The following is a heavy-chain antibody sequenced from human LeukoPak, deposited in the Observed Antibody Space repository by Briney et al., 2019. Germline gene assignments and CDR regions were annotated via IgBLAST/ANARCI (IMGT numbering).Heavy chain of an antibody. CDR3: ARGPTYYYDSSGYPYYFDY. J-gene: IGHJ4*02. Sequence: PSETMSLTCAVSGVSISGGGYSWRWIRQPPGKGLEWIGYIYHSGSTYYNPSLKSRVTISVDRSKNQFSLKLSSVTAADPAVYYCARGPTYYYDSSGYPYYFDYWGQGTLVTASS. CDR2: IYHSGST. V-gene: IGHV4-30-2*01. D-gene: IGHD3-22*01. CDR1: GVSISGGGYS.